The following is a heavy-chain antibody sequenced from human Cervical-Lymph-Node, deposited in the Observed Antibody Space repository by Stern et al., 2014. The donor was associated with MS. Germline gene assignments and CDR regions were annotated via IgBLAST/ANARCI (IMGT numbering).Heavy chain of an antibody. CDR2: IWYDGSNK. V-gene: IGHV3-33*01. CDR3: ARDRGWERDAFDI. Sequence: VQLVESGGGVVQPGRSLRLSCAASGFTFSSYGMHWVRQAPGKGLEWVAVIWYDGSNKYYADSVKGRFTISRDNSKNTLYLQMNSLRAEDTAVYHCARDRGWERDAFDIWGQGTMVTVSS. J-gene: IGHJ3*02. D-gene: IGHD1-26*01. CDR1: GFTFSSYG.